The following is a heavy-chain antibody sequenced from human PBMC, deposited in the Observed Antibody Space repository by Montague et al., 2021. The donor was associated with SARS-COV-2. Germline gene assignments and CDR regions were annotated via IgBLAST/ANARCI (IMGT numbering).Heavy chain of an antibody. CDR2: IYYSGST. D-gene: IGHD6-19*01. V-gene: IGHV4-39*07. CDR1: GGSISTSPYF. J-gene: IGHJ4*02. Sequence: SETLSLTCTVSGGSISTSPYFWGWIRQPPGKGLEWIGSIYYSGSTYYNPSLKSRVAIPIDTSENQFSLKLSSVTAADTAVYYCARGNRIAVAGTDFDYWGQGALVTVSS. CDR3: ARGNRIAVAGTDFDY.